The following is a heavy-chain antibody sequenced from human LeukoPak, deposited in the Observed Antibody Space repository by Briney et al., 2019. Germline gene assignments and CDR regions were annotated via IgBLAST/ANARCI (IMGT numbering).Heavy chain of an antibody. CDR1: AYTFTNYG. J-gene: IGHJ3*02. CDR2: ISTYNGNT. D-gene: IGHD5-12*01. Sequence: ASVKVSCKASAYTFTNYGISWVRQAPGQGLEWMGWISTYNGNTNYAQKFQGRVTMTRDTSISTAYMELSRLRSDDTAVYYCARDRRGYDDAFDIWGQGTMVTVSS. V-gene: IGHV1-18*01. CDR3: ARDRRGYDDAFDI.